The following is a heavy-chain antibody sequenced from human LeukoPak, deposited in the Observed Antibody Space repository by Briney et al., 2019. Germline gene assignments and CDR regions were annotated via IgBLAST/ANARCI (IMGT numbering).Heavy chain of an antibody. CDR3: ARFYYYGSGRED. J-gene: IGHJ4*02. V-gene: IGHV4-30-2*01. D-gene: IGHD3-10*01. CDR1: GGSISSGGYS. Sequence: TLSLTCAVSGGSISSGGYSWSWIRQPPGKVLEWIGYIYHSGSTYYNPSLKSRVTISVDRSKNQFSLKLSSVTAADTAVYYCARFYYYGSGREDWGQGTLVTVSS. CDR2: IYHSGST.